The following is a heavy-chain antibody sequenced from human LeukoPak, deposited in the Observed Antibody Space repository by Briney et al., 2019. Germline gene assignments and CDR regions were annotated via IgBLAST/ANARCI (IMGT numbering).Heavy chain of an antibody. CDR2: IYYSGST. CDR1: GGSISSSSYY. D-gene: IGHD6-13*01. V-gene: IGHV4-39*01. J-gene: IGHJ4*02. Sequence: SSETLSLTCTVSGGSISSSSYYWGWIRQPPGKGLEWIGSIYYSGSTYYNPSLKSRVTISVDTSKNQFSLKLSSVTAAVTAVYYCARHRIVAAVGAFDYWGQGTLVTVSS. CDR3: ARHRIVAAVGAFDY.